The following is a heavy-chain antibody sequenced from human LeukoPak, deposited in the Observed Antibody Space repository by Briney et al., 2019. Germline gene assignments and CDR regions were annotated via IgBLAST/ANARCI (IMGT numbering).Heavy chain of an antibody. J-gene: IGHJ4*02. CDR1: GGSISSYY. CDR2: IYYSGST. Sequence: PSETLSLTCNVSGGSISSYYGSWIRQPPGKGLEWIGYIYYSGSTNYNPSLESRVTISVDTSKNYFSLKLNSVTAADTAVYYCARQDSSAYPADYWGQGTLVTVSS. CDR3: ARQDSSAYPADY. V-gene: IGHV4-59*08. D-gene: IGHD3-22*01.